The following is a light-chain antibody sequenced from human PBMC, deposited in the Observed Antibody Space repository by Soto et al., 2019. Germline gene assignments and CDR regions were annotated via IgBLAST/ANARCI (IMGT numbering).Light chain of an antibody. Sequence: QSVLTQPPSASGSPGQSVTISCTGTRNDIGAYEFVSWYQHHPGKAPKLIIYEVVQRPSGVPDRFSGSKSGNTASLTVSGLQAADEADYYCQSYAGSNTYVFGTGTKV. CDR3: QSYAGSNTYV. J-gene: IGLJ1*01. CDR1: RNDIGAYEF. V-gene: IGLV2-8*01. CDR2: EVV.